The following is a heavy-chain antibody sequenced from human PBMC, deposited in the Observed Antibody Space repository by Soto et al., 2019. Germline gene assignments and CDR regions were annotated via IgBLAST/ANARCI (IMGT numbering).Heavy chain of an antibody. CDR3: ASGRGYDILTGYYPYFDE. Sequence: GGSLRLSCAASGFTFDDYAMHWVRQAPGKGLEWVSGISWNSDSIGYADSVKGRFTISRDNAKKSLYLQMNSLRAEDTALYYCASGRGYDILTGYYPYFDEWGQGTLVIGSS. CDR2: ISWNSDSI. CDR1: GFTFDDYA. J-gene: IGHJ4*02. V-gene: IGHV3-9*01. D-gene: IGHD3-9*01.